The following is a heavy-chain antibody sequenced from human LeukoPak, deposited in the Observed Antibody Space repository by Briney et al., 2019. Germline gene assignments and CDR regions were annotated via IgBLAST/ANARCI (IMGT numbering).Heavy chain of an antibody. CDR1: GYTFTGYY. V-gene: IGHV1-2*02. CDR2: INPNSGGT. Sequence: ASLKVSCKASGYTFTGYYMHWVRQAPGQGLEWMGWINPNSGGTNYAQKFQGRVTMTRDTSISTAYMELSRLRSDDTAVYYCASASWDYVWGSYRLKDDYWGQGTLVTVSS. D-gene: IGHD3-16*02. CDR3: ASASWDYVWGSYRLKDDY. J-gene: IGHJ4*02.